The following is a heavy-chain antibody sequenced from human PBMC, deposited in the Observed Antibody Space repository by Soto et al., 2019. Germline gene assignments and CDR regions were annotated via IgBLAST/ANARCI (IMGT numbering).Heavy chain of an antibody. Sequence: GGSLRLSCAASGFIFSDYGMHWVRQAPGKGLEWVAVISYDGSNKYYANSGKGRFTISRDNSKNTLYLQMNSLRAEDTAVYYCAKSLSGGTLRGAFDIWGQGTMVTVSS. CDR2: ISYDGSNK. CDR1: GFIFSDYG. CDR3: AKSLSGGTLRGAFDI. V-gene: IGHV3-30*18. D-gene: IGHD1-26*01. J-gene: IGHJ3*02.